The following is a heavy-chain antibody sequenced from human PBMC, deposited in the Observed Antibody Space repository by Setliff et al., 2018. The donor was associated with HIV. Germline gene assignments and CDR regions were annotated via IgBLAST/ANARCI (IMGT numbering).Heavy chain of an antibody. V-gene: IGHV1-2*02. CDR2: INPKSDGT. CDR3: ARGMDYYDTSGYYQYYFDY. Sequence: ASVKVSCKASGYSFSGYDIHWVRQAPGQGLEWMGWINPKSDGTNYAQKFQGRITMTRDTSISTAYMELSRLRSDDTAVYYCARGMDYYDTSGYYQYYFDYWGKGTLVTVSS. J-gene: IGHJ4*02. D-gene: IGHD3-22*01. CDR1: GYSFSGYD.